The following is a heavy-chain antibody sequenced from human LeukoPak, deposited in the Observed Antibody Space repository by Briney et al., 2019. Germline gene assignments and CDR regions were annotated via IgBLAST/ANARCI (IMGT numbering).Heavy chain of an antibody. CDR3: ARGYCSSTSCYRYFDY. J-gene: IGHJ4*02. V-gene: IGHV3-48*03. Sequence: TGGSLRLSCAGSGFTFSSYEMKWVGQAQGKGMEWVSYISSSGSNIEYEDYVKGRFTIYRDNGKNSLYLQMNSLRAEDTAVYYCARGYCSSTSCYRYFDYWGQGTLVTVSS. CDR1: GFTFSSYE. CDR2: ISSSGSNI. D-gene: IGHD2-2*02.